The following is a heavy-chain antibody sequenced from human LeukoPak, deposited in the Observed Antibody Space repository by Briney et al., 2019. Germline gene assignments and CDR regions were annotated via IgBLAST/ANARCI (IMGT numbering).Heavy chain of an antibody. CDR3: ARDSGAYYDFWSGYYTSEALDS. CDR2: ISSSSSYI. V-gene: IGHV3-21*01. CDR1: GFTFSSYS. Sequence: GGSLRLSCAASGFTFSSYSMNWVRQAPGKGLERVSSISSSSSYIHYADSVKGRFAISRDNAKNSLYLQMNSLRAEDTAVYYCARDSGAYYDFWSGYYTSEALDSWGQGTMVTVSS. J-gene: IGHJ3*02. D-gene: IGHD3-3*01.